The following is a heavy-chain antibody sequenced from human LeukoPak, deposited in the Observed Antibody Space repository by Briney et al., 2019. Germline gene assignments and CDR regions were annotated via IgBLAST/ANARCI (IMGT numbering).Heavy chain of an antibody. D-gene: IGHD2-15*01. V-gene: IGHV3-74*01. CDR3: VSSYCSGGSCYSASGY. J-gene: IGHJ4*02. Sequence: PGGSLRLSCAASGFTFSSYWMHWVRQAPGKGLVGVSRINSDGSSTSYADSVKGRFTISRDNAKNTLYLQMNSLRAEDTAVYYCVSSYCSGGSCYSASGYWGQGTLVTVSS. CDR1: GFTFSSYW. CDR2: INSDGSST.